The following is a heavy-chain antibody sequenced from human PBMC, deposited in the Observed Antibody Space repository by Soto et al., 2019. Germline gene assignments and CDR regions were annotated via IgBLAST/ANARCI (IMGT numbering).Heavy chain of an antibody. V-gene: IGHV3-30-3*01. CDR3: ARDYNWEVATSEDYYGMDV. Sequence: QVQLVESGGGVVQPRRSLRLSCAASGFAFSSYAMHWVRQAPGKGLEWVAVISYDGSNKYYADSVKGRFTISRDNSKNTLYLQMNSLRAEDTAVYYCARDYNWEVATSEDYYGMDVWGQGTTVTVSS. D-gene: IGHD2-15*01. CDR2: ISYDGSNK. J-gene: IGHJ6*02. CDR1: GFAFSSYA.